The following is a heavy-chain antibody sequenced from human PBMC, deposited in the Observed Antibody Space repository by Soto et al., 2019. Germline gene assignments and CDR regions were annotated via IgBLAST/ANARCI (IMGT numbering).Heavy chain of an antibody. J-gene: IGHJ3*02. Sequence: GGSLRLSCAASGFTFSSYAMSWVRQAPGKGLEWVSAISGSGGSTYYADSVKGRFTISRDNSKNTLYLQMNSLRAEDTAVYYCAIALEGYYDRSGYISGFAAFDIWGQGTMVTVSS. CDR2: ISGSGGST. D-gene: IGHD3-22*01. CDR1: GFTFSSYA. V-gene: IGHV3-23*01. CDR3: AIALEGYYDRSGYISGFAAFDI.